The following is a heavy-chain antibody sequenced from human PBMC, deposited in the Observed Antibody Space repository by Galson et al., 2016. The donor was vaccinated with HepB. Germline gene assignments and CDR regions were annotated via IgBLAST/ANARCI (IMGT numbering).Heavy chain of an antibody. CDR1: GFTFTNYA. CDR3: AKVRDPVFGWFDP. V-gene: IGHV3-23*01. J-gene: IGHJ5*02. D-gene: IGHD3-3*01. CDR2: ISAGDSST. Sequence: SLRLSCAGSGFTFTNYAMTWVRQAPGKGLEWVSSISAGDSSTYYADSVKGRFPISRDNSNNTLYLQMTSLRAEDTALYYCAKVRDPVFGWFDPWGQGTLVTVPS.